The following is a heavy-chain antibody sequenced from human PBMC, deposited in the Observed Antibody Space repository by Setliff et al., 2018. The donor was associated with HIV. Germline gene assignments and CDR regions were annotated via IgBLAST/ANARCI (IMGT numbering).Heavy chain of an antibody. D-gene: IGHD3-22*01. J-gene: IGHJ4*02. Sequence: PGGSLRLSCAASGFTFSSYSMNWVTVSSGKGLEWVSFISPSGTYIHYADSLKGRFTISRDNAKNSLYLQMNSLRAEDTAVYYCARDPPWNYDSSGYPYYFDYWGQGTLVTVSS. CDR1: GFTFSSYS. CDR3: ARDPPWNYDSSGYPYYFDY. V-gene: IGHV3-21*01. CDR2: ISPSGTYI.